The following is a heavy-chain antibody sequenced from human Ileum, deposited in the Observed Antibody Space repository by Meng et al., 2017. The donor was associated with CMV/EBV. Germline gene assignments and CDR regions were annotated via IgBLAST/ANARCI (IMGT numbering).Heavy chain of an antibody. CDR3: ATENWSADY. CDR1: GLTFSNYG. Sequence: LELSCAASGLTFSNYGMNWVRQAPGMGLEWVSGISGSGGSTYYADSVKGRFAVSRDNSKNTLYLQMNSLRADDTAVYYCATENWSADYWGQGALVTVSS. J-gene: IGHJ4*02. V-gene: IGHV3-23*01. D-gene: IGHD1-1*01. CDR2: ISGSGGST.